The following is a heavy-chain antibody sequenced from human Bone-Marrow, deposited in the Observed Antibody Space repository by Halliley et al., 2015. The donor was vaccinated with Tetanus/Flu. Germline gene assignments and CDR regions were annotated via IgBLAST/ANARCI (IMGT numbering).Heavy chain of an antibody. V-gene: IGHV3-53*01. J-gene: IGHJ4*02. CDR3: ARGGGRYYSPYD. D-gene: IGHD3-10*01. Sequence: QLVQSGGGLIQPGGSLRLSCAASGLTVNNNYLSWVRQAPGKGLEWVSSIYAGGTAYFADSVRGRFTISRDESKNTVYLKMNNLRVEDTAVYHCARGGGRYYSPYDWGQGTLVTVSS. CDR2: IYAGGTA. CDR1: GLTVNNNY.